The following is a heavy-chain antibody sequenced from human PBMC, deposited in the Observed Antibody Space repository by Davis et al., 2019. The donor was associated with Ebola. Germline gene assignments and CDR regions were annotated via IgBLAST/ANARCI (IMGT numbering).Heavy chain of an antibody. Sequence: PGGSLRLSCAASGFTFSNYAMSWVRQAPGKGLEWVSAISDSGGDTFYADSVKGRFTVSRENSKNTLYLQMNSLSADDTAVYYCATCGFCVSTSGFDYWGQGTLVTVSS. D-gene: IGHD2-2*01. J-gene: IGHJ4*02. CDR2: ISDSGGDT. CDR3: ATCGFCVSTSGFDY. V-gene: IGHV3-23*01. CDR1: GFTFSNYA.